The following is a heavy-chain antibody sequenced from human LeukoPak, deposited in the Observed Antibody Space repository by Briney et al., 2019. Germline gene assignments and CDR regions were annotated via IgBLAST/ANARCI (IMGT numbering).Heavy chain of an antibody. CDR1: GFTFSSYS. V-gene: IGHV3-48*04. J-gene: IGHJ3*02. CDR3: ARVSGSRNYYFGAFDI. Sequence: PGGSLRLSCAASGFTFSSYSMNWVRQAPGKGLEWVSYISSGSSTVYYADSVKGRFTISRDNAKNTLYLQMNSLRAEDTAMYYCARVSGSRNYYFGAFDIWGQGTMVTVSS. CDR2: ISSGSSTV. D-gene: IGHD3-10*01.